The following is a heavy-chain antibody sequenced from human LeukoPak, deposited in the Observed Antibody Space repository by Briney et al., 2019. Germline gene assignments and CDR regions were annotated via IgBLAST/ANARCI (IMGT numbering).Heavy chain of an antibody. CDR2: ITSSGSPI. CDR1: GFTFSSYE. V-gene: IGHV3-48*03. Sequence: PGGSLRLSCAASGFTFSSYEMNWVRQAPGKGLEWVSYITSSGSPIYYADSVKGRFTISRDNAKNSLYLQMNSLRAEDTAVYYCARELGRNAFDIWGQGTMVTVSS. D-gene: IGHD7-27*01. CDR3: ARELGRNAFDI. J-gene: IGHJ3*02.